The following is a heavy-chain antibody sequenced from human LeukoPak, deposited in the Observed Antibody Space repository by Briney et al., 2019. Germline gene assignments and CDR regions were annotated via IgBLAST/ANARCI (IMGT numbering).Heavy chain of an antibody. D-gene: IGHD5-18*01. J-gene: IGHJ4*02. Sequence: SETLSLTCTLSGDSISSTAYYWDWIRQPPGKGLEWIGSIYYSRTTYYNPSLESRVTVSVDTSKNHFSLRLSSVTAADTAVYYCARHSRGYNYGGVVDYWGQGHLVIVSS. CDR3: ARHSRGYNYGGVVDY. CDR1: GDSISSTAYY. CDR2: IYYSRTT. V-gene: IGHV4-39*01.